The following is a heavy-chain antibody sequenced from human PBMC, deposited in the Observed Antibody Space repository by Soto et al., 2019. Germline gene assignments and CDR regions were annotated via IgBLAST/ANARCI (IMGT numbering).Heavy chain of an antibody. Sequence: SQTLSLTCAISGDSVSSNSAAWNWIRQSPSRGLEWLGRTYYRSKWYNDYAVSVKSRITINPDTSKNQFSLQLNSVTPEDTAVYYCARDLPERIWDPSSNWFDPWGQGTLVTVSS. CDR1: GDSVSSNSAA. V-gene: IGHV6-1*01. J-gene: IGHJ5*02. CDR3: ARDLPERIWDPSSNWFDP. D-gene: IGHD1-26*01. CDR2: TYYRSKWYN.